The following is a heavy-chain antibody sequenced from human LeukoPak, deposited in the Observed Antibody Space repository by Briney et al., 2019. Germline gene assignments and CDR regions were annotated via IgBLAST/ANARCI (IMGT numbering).Heavy chain of an antibody. Sequence: SETLSLTCAVYGGSFSGYYWSWIRQPPGKGLEWLGEINHSGSTNYNPSLKSRVTISVDTSKNQFSLKLSSVTAADTAVYYCASSEATTTAPPYGMDVWGQGTTVTVSS. CDR1: GGSFSGYY. CDR3: ASSEATTTAPPYGMDV. V-gene: IGHV4-34*01. J-gene: IGHJ6*02. D-gene: IGHD1-1*01. CDR2: INHSGST.